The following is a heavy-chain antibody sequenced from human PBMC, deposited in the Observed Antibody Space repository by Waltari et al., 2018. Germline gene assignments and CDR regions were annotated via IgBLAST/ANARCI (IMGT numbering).Heavy chain of an antibody. Sequence: QVQLVQSGAEVKKPGSSVKVSCKASGGTFSSYAISWVRQAPGQGLEWMGRSIPSFGTANYAQKVQGRVTITADKSTSTAYMELSSLRAEDTAVYYCARGPAGGSYYVIEQYFDYWGQGTLVTVSS. CDR3: ARGPAGGSYYVIEQYFDY. CDR1: GGTFSSYA. D-gene: IGHD1-26*01. CDR2: SIPSFGTA. V-gene: IGHV1-69*08. J-gene: IGHJ4*02.